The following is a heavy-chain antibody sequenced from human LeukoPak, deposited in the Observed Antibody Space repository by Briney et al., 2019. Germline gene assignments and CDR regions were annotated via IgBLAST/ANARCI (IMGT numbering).Heavy chain of an antibody. CDR3: AREYYDILTGYYSYYYYYMDV. V-gene: IGHV3-64*01. CDR1: GFTFSSYA. J-gene: IGHJ6*03. D-gene: IGHD3-9*01. Sequence: PGGSLRLSCAASGFTFSSYAMHWVRQAPGKGLEYVSAISSHGGSTYYANSVKGRFTISRDNSKNTLYLQMGSLRAEDMAVYYCAREYYDILTGYYSYYYYYMDVWGKGTTVTISS. CDR2: ISSHGGST.